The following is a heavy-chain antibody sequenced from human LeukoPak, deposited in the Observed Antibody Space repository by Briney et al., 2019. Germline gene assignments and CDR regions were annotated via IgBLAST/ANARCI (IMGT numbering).Heavy chain of an antibody. CDR2: INHSGST. J-gene: IGHJ4*02. V-gene: IGHV4-34*01. Sequence: SETLSLTCAVYGGSFSGYYSSWIRQPPGKGLEWIGQINHSGSTHYNPSLESRVTISVDTSTNQSSLKLSSVTAAETAVYYCARGRVRVISGIAAAGTWAYYFDYWGQGTLVTVSS. CDR1: GGSFSGYY. D-gene: IGHD6-13*01. CDR3: ARGRVRVISGIAAAGTWAYYFDY.